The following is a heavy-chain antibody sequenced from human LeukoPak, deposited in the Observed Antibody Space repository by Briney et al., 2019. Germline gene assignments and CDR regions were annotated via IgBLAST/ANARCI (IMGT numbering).Heavy chain of an antibody. CDR3: ARKVGATTEGYFDY. Sequence: GGSLRLSCAASGFTFSSYAMSWVRQAPGKGLEWVSAISGSGGSTYYADSVKGRFIISRDNSKNTLYLQMNSLRAEDTAVYYCARKVGATTEGYFDYWGQGTLVTVSS. CDR2: ISGSGGST. V-gene: IGHV3-23*01. D-gene: IGHD1-26*01. J-gene: IGHJ4*02. CDR1: GFTFSSYA.